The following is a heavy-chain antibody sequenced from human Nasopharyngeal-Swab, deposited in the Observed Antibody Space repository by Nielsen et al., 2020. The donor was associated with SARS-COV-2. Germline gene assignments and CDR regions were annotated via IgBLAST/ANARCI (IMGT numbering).Heavy chain of an antibody. J-gene: IGHJ4*01. CDR3: TRDTPAMFAY. CDR2: ISSTGDYI. V-gene: IGHV3-21*01. CDR1: GFTFSVYT. Sequence: GESLKISCAASGFTFSVYTMNWVRQAPGKGLEWVSAISSTGDYIYHADSVKGRFTISRDNAKNSLYLQMNNLRAEDSAVYYCTRDTPAMFAYCGHGTLVTVSS.